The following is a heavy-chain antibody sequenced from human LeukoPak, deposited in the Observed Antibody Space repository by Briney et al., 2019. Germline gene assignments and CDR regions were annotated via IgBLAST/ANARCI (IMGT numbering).Heavy chain of an antibody. J-gene: IGHJ6*04. V-gene: IGHV3-21*01. Sequence: GGSLRLSCAASGFTFSSDSMNWVRQAPGKGLEWVSSISSSSSYIYYADSVKGRFTISRDNAKNSLYLQMNSLRAEDTAVYYCARIAAAGLYFYYGMDVWGKGTTVTVSS. CDR1: GFTFSSDS. CDR3: ARIAAAGLYFYYGMDV. CDR2: ISSSSSYI. D-gene: IGHD6-13*01.